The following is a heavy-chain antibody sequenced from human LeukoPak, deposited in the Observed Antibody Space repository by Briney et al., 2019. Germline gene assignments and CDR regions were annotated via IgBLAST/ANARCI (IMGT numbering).Heavy chain of an antibody. J-gene: IGHJ4*02. D-gene: IGHD1-26*01. CDR2: MKQDGSNT. CDR1: GFTINTYW. V-gene: IGHV3-7*01. CDR3: AYFPWELRPT. Sequence: PGGSLRLSCAASGFTINTYWMSWVRQAPGKGLEWVANMKQDGSNTYYVDSVKGRFTISRDNAKNSLYLQMNSLRAEDTAVYYCAYFPWELRPTWGQGTLVTVSS.